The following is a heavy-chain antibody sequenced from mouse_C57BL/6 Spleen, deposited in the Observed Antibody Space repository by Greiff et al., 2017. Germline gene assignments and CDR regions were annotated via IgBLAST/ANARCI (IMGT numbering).Heavy chain of an antibody. J-gene: IGHJ4*01. V-gene: IGHV1-59*01. CDR3: SRRGAYYYGSSYYAMYY. D-gene: IGHD1-1*01. CDR2: IDPSDSYT. Sequence: VQLQQPGAELVRPGTSVKLSCKASGYTFTSYWMHWVKQRPGQGLEWIGVIDPSDSYTNYNQKFKGKATLTVDTSSSTAYMQLSSLTSEDSAVYYCSRRGAYYYGSSYYAMYYWGQGTSVTVSS. CDR1: GYTFTSYW.